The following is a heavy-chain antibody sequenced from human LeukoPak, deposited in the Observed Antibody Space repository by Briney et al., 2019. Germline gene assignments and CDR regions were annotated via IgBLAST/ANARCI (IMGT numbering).Heavy chain of an antibody. Sequence: ASVKVSCEASGYTFTSYYMHWVRQAPGQGLEWMGIINPSGGSTSYAQKFQGRVTMTRDTSTSTVYMELSSLRSEDTAVYYCARVPTLYYFDYWGQGTLVTVSS. V-gene: IGHV1-46*01. CDR3: ARVPTLYYFDY. CDR2: INPSGGST. CDR1: GYTFTSYY. J-gene: IGHJ4*02.